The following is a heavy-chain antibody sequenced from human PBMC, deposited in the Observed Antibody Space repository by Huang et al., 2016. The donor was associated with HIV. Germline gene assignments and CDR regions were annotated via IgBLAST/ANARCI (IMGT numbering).Heavy chain of an antibody. CDR2: IKPGGPC. J-gene: IGHJ2*01. CDR1: GASLSTYF. CDR3: ARLPTPSYYDTWSISPVEEDFFYFNLDL. V-gene: IGHV4-34*02. D-gene: IGHD3-16*01. Sequence: QVRLEQWGEGSLKPSETLSLTCAVYGASLSTYFWSWVRQSPDKRLQLIGAIKPGGPCNYNPGFRGGAGMSVDKPKIQFSLALRAMSAADAAIYYCARLPTPSYYDTWSISPVEEDFFYFNLDLWGRGTPVTVSP.